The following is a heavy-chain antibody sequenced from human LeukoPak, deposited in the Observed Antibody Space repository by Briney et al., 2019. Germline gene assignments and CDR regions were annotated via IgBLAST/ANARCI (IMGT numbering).Heavy chain of an antibody. Sequence: GASRKISCKGSGYNFNTYWIAWVRQLPGKGLEYMGVMFPGDSDPRYSPSFEGQVSMSADKSINTAYLQWDSLKASDTAMYYWARRTYDYDSMDVWGEGTMVTVSS. CDR2: MFPGDSDP. V-gene: IGHV5-51*01. J-gene: IGHJ6*03. CDR3: ARRTYDYDSMDV. CDR1: GYNFNTYW. D-gene: IGHD3-22*01.